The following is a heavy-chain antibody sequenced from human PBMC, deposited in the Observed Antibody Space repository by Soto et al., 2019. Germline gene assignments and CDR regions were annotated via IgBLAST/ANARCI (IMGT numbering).Heavy chain of an antibody. Sequence: PSETLSLTCSVSGVSISGSSYYWGWIRQPPGKGLEWIGSIYYSGQTYYNPSPKSRVTISVDRSKNQFSLNLTSVTATDTAFYYCARHGSSWGQGTLVTVSS. J-gene: IGHJ5*02. V-gene: IGHV4-39*01. CDR3: ARHGSS. CDR2: IYYSGQT. CDR1: GVSISGSSYY.